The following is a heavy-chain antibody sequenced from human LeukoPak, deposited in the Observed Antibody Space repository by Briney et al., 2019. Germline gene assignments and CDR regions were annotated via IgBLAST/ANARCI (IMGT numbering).Heavy chain of an antibody. J-gene: IGHJ4*02. CDR2: ISYDGSNK. CDR1: GFTFSSYG. V-gene: IGHV3-30*03. CDR3: ARDYGGYDGDY. Sequence: GGSLRLSCAASGFTFSSYGMHWVRQAPGKGLEWVAVISYDGSNKYYADSVKGRFTISRDNSKNTLYLQMNSLRAVDTAVYYCARDYGGYDGDYWGQGTLVTVSS. D-gene: IGHD5-12*01.